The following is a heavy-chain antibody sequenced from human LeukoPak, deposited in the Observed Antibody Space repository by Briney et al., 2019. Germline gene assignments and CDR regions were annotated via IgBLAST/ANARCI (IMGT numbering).Heavy chain of an antibody. J-gene: IGHJ4*02. V-gene: IGHV4-61*08. CDR1: GGSVSSGGYY. CDR3: ARAIGEYYDYVWGSYRSPLYYFDY. D-gene: IGHD3-16*02. CDR2: INHSGST. Sequence: SQTLSLTCTVSGGSVSSGGYYWSWIRQPPGKGLEWIGEINHSGSTNYNPSLKSRVTISVDTSKNQFSLKLSSVTAADTAVYYCARAIGEYYDYVWGSYRSPLYYFDYWGQGTLVTVSS.